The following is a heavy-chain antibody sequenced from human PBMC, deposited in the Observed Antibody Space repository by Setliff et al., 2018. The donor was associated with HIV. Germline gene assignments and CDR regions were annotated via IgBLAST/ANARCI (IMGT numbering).Heavy chain of an antibody. CDR1: GFTFSNYA. D-gene: IGHD2-2*01. V-gene: IGHV3-30*01. J-gene: IGHJ6*03. CDR2: ISYDESNK. Sequence: PGGSLRLSCVASGFTFSNYAMHWVRQAPGKGLEWVTVISYDESNKYYGDSVKGRFTISRDNSKNTLYLQMNSLRAEDTAVYYCATYRSSTSCYRPSYYYYMDVWGKGTTVTVSS. CDR3: ATYRSSTSCYRPSYYYYMDV.